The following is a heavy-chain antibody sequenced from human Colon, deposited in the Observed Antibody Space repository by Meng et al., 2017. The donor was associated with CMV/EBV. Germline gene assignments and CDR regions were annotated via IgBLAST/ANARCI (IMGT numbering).Heavy chain of an antibody. Sequence: ASVKVSCKTSGYAFVDYYIHWVRQAPGPRLEWMGWMNSNEGHTVYTPHLRGRVSMTRDTSSNTAYMELTSLKSDDTAVYFCARGSQSQRLLDYWGQGTLVTVSS. CDR1: GYAFVDYY. V-gene: IGHV1-2*02. CDR2: MNSNEGHT. CDR3: ARGSQSQRLLDY. D-gene: IGHD6-25*01. J-gene: IGHJ4*02.